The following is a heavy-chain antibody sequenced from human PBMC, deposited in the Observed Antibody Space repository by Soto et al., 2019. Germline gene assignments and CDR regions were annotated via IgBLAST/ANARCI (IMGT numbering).Heavy chain of an antibody. J-gene: IGHJ4*02. CDR3: ARADPAYYFDY. D-gene: IGHD2-2*01. V-gene: IGHV4-59*01. CDR2: ISYSGST. CDR1: GGSMSSYY. Sequence: PSETLSLTCTVSGGSMSSYYWTWLRQSPGRGLEWIGYISYSGSTYYNPSLKSRVTISADTSKNQFSLRVNSMIAADTAVYYCARADPAYYFDYWGQGTLVTVSS.